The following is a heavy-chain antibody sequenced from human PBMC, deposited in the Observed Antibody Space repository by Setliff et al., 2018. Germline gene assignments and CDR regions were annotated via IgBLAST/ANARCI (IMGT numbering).Heavy chain of an antibody. Sequence: ASVKVSYKASGFTFTSYAMHWVRQAPGQRLEWMGWINAGNGNTKYSQKFQGRVTITRDTSASTAYMELSSLRSEDTAVYYCARVAYGDYGGVDYWGQGTLVTVSS. CDR2: INAGNGNT. V-gene: IGHV1-3*01. D-gene: IGHD4-17*01. CDR3: ARVAYGDYGGVDY. CDR1: GFTFTSYA. J-gene: IGHJ4*02.